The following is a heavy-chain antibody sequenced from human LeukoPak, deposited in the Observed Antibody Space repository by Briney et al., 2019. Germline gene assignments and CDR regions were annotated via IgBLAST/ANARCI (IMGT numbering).Heavy chain of an antibody. V-gene: IGHV4-34*01. CDR1: GGSFSGYY. CDR3: ARARRGSTSSPFRSSIAARNYFDY. J-gene: IGHJ4*02. D-gene: IGHD6-6*01. Sequence: SETLSLTCAVYGGSFSGYYWSWIRQPPGKGLEWIGEINHRGSANYNPSLKSRVTISVDTSKNQFSLKLSSVTAADTAVYYCARARRGSTSSPFRSSIAARNYFDYWGQGSLVTVSS. CDR2: INHRGSA.